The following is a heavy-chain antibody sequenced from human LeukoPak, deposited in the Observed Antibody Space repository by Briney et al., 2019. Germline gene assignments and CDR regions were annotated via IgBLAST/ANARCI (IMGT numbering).Heavy chain of an antibody. V-gene: IGHV3-53*01. CDR1: GFTVSSNY. J-gene: IGHJ6*03. CDR3: ARIGGGYDYYYYMDV. Sequence: GGSLRLSCAASGFTVSSNYMSWVRQAPGKGLEWVSVIYSGGSTYYADSVKGRFTISRDNSKNTLYLQMNSLRAEDTAVYYCARIGGGYDYYYYMDVWGKGTTVTVSS. CDR2: IYSGGST. D-gene: IGHD6-13*01.